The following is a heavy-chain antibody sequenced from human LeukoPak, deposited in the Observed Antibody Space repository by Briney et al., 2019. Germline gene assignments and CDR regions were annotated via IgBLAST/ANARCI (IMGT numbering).Heavy chain of an antibody. V-gene: IGHV3-73*01. Sequence: PGGSLRLSCAASGFTFSGSAMHWVRQASGKGLEWVGRIRSKANSYATACAASVKGRFTISRDDSKNTAYLQMNSLRAEDTAVYYCAKDPRGGYCSGGSCYSPLDYWGQGTLVTVSS. CDR3: AKDPRGGYCSGGSCYSPLDY. CDR1: GFTFSGSA. D-gene: IGHD2-15*01. J-gene: IGHJ4*02. CDR2: IRSKANSYAT.